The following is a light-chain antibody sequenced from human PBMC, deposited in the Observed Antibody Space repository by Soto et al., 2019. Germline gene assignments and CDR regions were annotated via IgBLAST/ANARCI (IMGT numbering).Light chain of an antibody. CDR3: QQYNSYST. CDR2: SAS. CDR1: QSMGSN. J-gene: IGKJ1*01. Sequence: EIVMTQSPATMSVSPGERATLSCRASQSMGSNVAWYQQKPGQAPRLLIYSASSRATGIPDRFSGSGSGTEFTLTISSLQPDDFATYYCQQYNSYSTFGQGTKVDIK. V-gene: IGKV3D-15*01.